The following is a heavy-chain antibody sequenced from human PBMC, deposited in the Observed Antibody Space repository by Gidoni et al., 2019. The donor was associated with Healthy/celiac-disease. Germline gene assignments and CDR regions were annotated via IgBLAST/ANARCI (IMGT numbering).Heavy chain of an antibody. Sequence: EVQLVESGGGLVQPGRSLRLSCAASGFTFDDYAMHWVRQAPGKGLEWVSGISWNSGSIGYADSVKGRFTISRDNAKNSLYLQMNSLRAEDTALYYCAKGRGGGWWRAFDIWGQGTMVTVSS. CDR3: AKGRGGGWWRAFDI. CDR2: ISWNSGSI. D-gene: IGHD6-19*01. J-gene: IGHJ3*02. CDR1: GFTFDDYA. V-gene: IGHV3-9*01.